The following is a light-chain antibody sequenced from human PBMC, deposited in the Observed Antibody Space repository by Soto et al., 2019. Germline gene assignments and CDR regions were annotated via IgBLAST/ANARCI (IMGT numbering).Light chain of an antibody. Sequence: DIVMTQSPLSLSVTPGEPASISCRSSQSLLLRNGNNYLDWYLQKPGQSPQLLIYLGSNRASGVHDRFSGSGSGTDFTLRISRVEAEDVGVYYCMQALQIPWTFGQGTKVDIK. V-gene: IGKV2-28*01. J-gene: IGKJ1*01. CDR2: LGS. CDR1: QSLLLRNGNNY. CDR3: MQALQIPWT.